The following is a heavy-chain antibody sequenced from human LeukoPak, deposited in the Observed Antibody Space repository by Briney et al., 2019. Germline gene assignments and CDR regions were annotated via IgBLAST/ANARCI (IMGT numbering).Heavy chain of an antibody. CDR1: GFTFSDHY. Sequence: GGSLRLSCAASGFTFSDHYMDWVRQAPGKGLEWVGRSRNKVNSYTTEYAASVKGSFTISRDDSTSSVYLQMNSLKIEDTAGYFCARSPGHSSSWSYYFDYWGQGTLVTVSS. V-gene: IGHV3-72*01. J-gene: IGHJ4*02. D-gene: IGHD6-13*01. CDR2: SRNKVNSYTT. CDR3: ARSPGHSSSWSYYFDY.